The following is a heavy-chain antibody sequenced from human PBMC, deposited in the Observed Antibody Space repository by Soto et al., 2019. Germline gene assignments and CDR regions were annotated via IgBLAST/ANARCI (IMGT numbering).Heavy chain of an antibody. CDR3: ARLEGLTTISYYFDF. CDR1: GGSISSYY. D-gene: IGHD1-1*01. CDR2: IYYSGST. Sequence: SETLSLTCTVSGGSISSYYWSWIRQPPGKGLEWIGYIYYSGSTNYNPSLKSRVTISLDKSKSQFSLKLNSVTAADSAVYFCARLEGLTTISYYFDFWGQGALVTVSS. V-gene: IGHV4-59*12. J-gene: IGHJ4*02.